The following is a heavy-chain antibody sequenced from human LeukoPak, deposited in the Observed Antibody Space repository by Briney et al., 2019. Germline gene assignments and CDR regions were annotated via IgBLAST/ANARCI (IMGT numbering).Heavy chain of an antibody. Sequence: KSSETLSLTCTVSGGSISTYYWTWIRQPPGKGLEWIGHVYYSGDTNYNPSLKSRLTISVDTSKNQFSLKLNSVTAADTAVYYCARADYYYGSGGFDFWGQGSLVTVSS. V-gene: IGHV4-59*08. J-gene: IGHJ4*02. CDR1: GGSISTYY. CDR3: ARADYYYGSGGFDF. D-gene: IGHD3-10*01. CDR2: VYYSGDT.